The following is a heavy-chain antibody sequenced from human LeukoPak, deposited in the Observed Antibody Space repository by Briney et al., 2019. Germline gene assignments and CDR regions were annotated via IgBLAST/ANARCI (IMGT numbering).Heavy chain of an antibody. Sequence: SETLSLTCVVSGGSIITNDYWWGWIRQPPGKGLEWIGTIDHAGTTFYNVSLKSRVTISVDTPNNQFSLRLNSVGAADTAVYYCARDYGEEPRYFFDYWGQGTLVTVSS. CDR3: ARDYGEEPRYFFDY. V-gene: IGHV4-39*02. J-gene: IGHJ4*02. D-gene: IGHD1-14*01. CDR2: IDHAGTT. CDR1: GGSIITNDYW.